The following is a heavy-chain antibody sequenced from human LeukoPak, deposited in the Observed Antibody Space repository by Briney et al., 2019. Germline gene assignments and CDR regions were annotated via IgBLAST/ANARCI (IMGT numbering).Heavy chain of an antibody. CDR1: GGSISSGGYY. Sequence: SQTLSLTCTVSGGSISSGGYYWSWIRQHPGKGLAWIGYIYYSGSTYYNPSLKRRATISVDTSKNQFSLKLSSVTAADTAVYYCAREEAVAGTAYWGQGTLVTVSS. CDR3: AREEAVAGTAY. J-gene: IGHJ4*02. D-gene: IGHD6-19*01. V-gene: IGHV4-31*03. CDR2: IYYSGST.